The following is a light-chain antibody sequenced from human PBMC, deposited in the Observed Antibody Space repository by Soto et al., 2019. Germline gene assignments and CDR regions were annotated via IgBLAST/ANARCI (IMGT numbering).Light chain of an antibody. V-gene: IGKV1-27*01. CDR3: QNYKSAPNT. J-gene: IGKJ2*01. Sequence: DIQMTQSPSSLSASVGDRVTITCRASQDISNYLAWYQQKPGKVPKLLIYAASTLQTGVQSRFSGSGSGTVFSLNINSLQPEDVATYYCQNYKSAPNTFGRGTRLESK. CDR1: QDISNY. CDR2: AAS.